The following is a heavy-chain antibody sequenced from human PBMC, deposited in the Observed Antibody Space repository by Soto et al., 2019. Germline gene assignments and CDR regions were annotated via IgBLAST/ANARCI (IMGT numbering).Heavy chain of an antibody. V-gene: IGHV1-58*01. Sequence: GASVKVSCKASGFTFTSSAVQWVRQARGQRLEWIGWIVVGSGNTNYAQKFQERVTITRDMSTSTAYMELSSLRSEDTAVYYCAAGSPGPYSGSYILGEHYGMDVWGQGTTVTVSS. CDR3: AAGSPGPYSGSYILGEHYGMDV. D-gene: IGHD1-26*01. J-gene: IGHJ6*02. CDR1: GFTFTSSA. CDR2: IVVGSGNT.